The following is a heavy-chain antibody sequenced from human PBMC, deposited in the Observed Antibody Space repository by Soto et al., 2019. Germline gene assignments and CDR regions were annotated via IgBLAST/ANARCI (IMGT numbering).Heavy chain of an antibody. Sequence: QVHLVQSGAEVKKPGASVKVSCKASGYSFTDYYMHWVRQAPGQGLEWMGWINTKTGGTNYAQRVQGRVTMTGDTSINTAYMELSSLRSADTAVYYCARVGPTGGFDPWGQGTVVTVSS. J-gene: IGHJ5*02. CDR3: ARVGPTGGFDP. CDR1: GYSFTDYY. V-gene: IGHV1-2*02. D-gene: IGHD1-26*01. CDR2: INTKTGGT.